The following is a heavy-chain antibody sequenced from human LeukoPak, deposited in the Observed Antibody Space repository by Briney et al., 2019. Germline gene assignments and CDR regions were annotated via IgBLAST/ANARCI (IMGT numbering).Heavy chain of an antibody. J-gene: IGHJ4*02. CDR3: ARDRVGSRFTKFDF. CDR1: GYTFTNYY. V-gene: IGHV1-46*01. CDR2: INPSGGST. D-gene: IGHD3-10*01. Sequence: ASVKVSCKASGYTFTNYYFHWVRQAPGQGLEWMGIINPSGGSTSYAQKFQGRVTMTRDMSTSTVYMELSGLKSEDTAIYFCARDRVGSRFTKFDFWGQGTLVTVSS.